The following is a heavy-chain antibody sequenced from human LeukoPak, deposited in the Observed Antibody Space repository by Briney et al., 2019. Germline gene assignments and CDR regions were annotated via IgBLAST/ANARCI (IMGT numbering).Heavy chain of an antibody. CDR2: IKREPDGGTT. D-gene: IGHD3-22*01. Sequence: PGGSLRLSCAASGFTFSSAWMSWVRQAPGKGLKWVGRIKREPDGGTTDYAAPVKGRFTISRDDSKTPLYLKMNSLKTEDTAVYYCTTDPHYYDSSGYFFPPLSWGQGALVTVSS. V-gene: IGHV3-15*01. CDR1: GFTFSSAW. CDR3: TTDPHYYDSSGYFFPPLS. J-gene: IGHJ4*02.